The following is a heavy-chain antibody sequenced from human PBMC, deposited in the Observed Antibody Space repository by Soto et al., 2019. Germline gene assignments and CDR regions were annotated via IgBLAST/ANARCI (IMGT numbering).Heavy chain of an antibody. J-gene: IGHJ4*02. Sequence: GASVKVSCKASGYTFTNYGISWVRQAPGQGLEWMGIINPSSGNTSYAQKFQGRVTMTRDTSTSTVYMELSSLRSEDTAVYYCARAEYCTNGVCCDYWGQGTLVTVSS. CDR3: ARAEYCTNGVCCDY. D-gene: IGHD2-8*01. V-gene: IGHV1-46*03. CDR1: GYTFTNYG. CDR2: INPSSGNT.